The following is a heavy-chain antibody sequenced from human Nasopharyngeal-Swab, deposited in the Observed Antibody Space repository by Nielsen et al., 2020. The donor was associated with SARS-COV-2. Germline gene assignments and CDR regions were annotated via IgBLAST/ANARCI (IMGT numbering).Heavy chain of an antibody. V-gene: IGHV3-30*18. D-gene: IGHD3-3*01. CDR1: GFSLRTYD. Sequence: GESLKISCEASGFSLRTYDMHWVRQIPGRALGWVAIMSIDGTNNQYADSVKGRFVISRDISKRTLYLQMNSLRPEDTAIYFCAKRVVFPNWSAFDVWGQGTLVTVSS. J-gene: IGHJ3*01. CDR3: AKRVVFPNWSAFDV. CDR2: MSIDGTNN.